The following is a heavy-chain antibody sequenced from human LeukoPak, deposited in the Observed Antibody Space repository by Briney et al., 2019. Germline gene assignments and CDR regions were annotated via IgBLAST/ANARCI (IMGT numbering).Heavy chain of an antibody. J-gene: IGHJ6*03. CDR3: ARAKRGYSYGHLLSRKYYYYYMDV. V-gene: IGHV1-8*03. Sequence: ASVKVSCKASGYTFTSYDINWVRQATGQGLEWMGWMNPNSGNTDYAQKFQGRGTITRNTTISTAYMDLSRLRSQDTAVYYSARAKRGYSYGHLLSRKYYYYYMDVWGKGTTVTVSS. CDR2: MNPNSGNT. CDR1: GYTFTSYD. D-gene: IGHD5-18*01.